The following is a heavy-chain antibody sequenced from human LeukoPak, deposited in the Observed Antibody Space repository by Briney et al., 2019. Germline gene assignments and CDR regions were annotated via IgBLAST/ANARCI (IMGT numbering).Heavy chain of an antibody. CDR3: ARDPSRGLYYFDH. D-gene: IGHD3/OR15-3a*01. Sequence: GGSLRLSCAASGFTFSSYAMSWVRQAPGKGLEWVSSISSSSSYIYYADSVKGRFTISRDNAKNSLYLQMNSLRDEDTAVYYCARDPSRGLYYFDHWGQGTLVTVSS. V-gene: IGHV3-21*01. CDR1: GFTFSSYA. J-gene: IGHJ4*02. CDR2: ISSSSSYI.